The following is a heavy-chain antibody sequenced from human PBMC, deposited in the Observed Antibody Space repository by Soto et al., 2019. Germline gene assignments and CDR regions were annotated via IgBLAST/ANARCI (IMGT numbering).Heavy chain of an antibody. J-gene: IGHJ6*03. D-gene: IGHD2-15*01. CDR1: GFTFDDYA. V-gene: IGHV3-9*01. CDR2: ISWNSGSI. Sequence: GGSLRLSCAASGFTFDDYAMHWVRQAPGKGLEWVSGISWNSGSIGYADSVKGRFTISRDNAKNSLYLQMNSLRAEDTALYYCAKDLSGGSYFYYMDVWGKGTTVPVSS. CDR3: AKDLSGGSYFYYMDV.